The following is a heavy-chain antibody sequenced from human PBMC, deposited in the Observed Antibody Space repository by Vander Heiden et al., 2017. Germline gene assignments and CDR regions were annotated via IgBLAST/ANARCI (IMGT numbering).Heavy chain of an antibody. D-gene: IGHD3-16*01. CDR3: ARWGAGGARYYLSYGMDV. J-gene: IGHJ6*02. V-gene: IGHV4-34*01. CDR2: INHRGST. CDR1: GGSFRGDY. Sequence: QVQLQQSGAGLLQPSETLSLTCAVYGGSFRGDYSSWIRQPPRTGLAWIGEINHRGSTNYNPSLKGRVSISVDTTKTQFSLRLRSGTAADTTVYYCARWGAGGARYYLSYGMDVWGHGTPVTVSS.